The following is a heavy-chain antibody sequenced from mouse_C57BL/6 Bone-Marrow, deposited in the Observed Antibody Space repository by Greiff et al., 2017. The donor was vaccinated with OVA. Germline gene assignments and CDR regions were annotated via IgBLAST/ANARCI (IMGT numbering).Heavy chain of an antibody. V-gene: IGHV1-54*01. CDR2: INPGSGGT. Sequence: QVQLQQSGAELVRPGTSVKVSCKASGYAFTNYLIEWVKQRPGQGLEWIGVINPGSGGTNYNEKFKGKATLTADKSSSTAYMQLSSLTSEDSAVYFCARWGAFQYYAMDYWGQGTSVTVSS. J-gene: IGHJ4*01. CDR3: ARWGAFQYYAMDY. CDR1: GYAFTNYL.